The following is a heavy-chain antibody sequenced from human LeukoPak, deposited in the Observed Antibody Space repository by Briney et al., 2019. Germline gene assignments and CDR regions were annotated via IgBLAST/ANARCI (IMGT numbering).Heavy chain of an antibody. J-gene: IGHJ6*03. V-gene: IGHV7-4-1*02. CDR1: GYSFTTYV. CDR3: ARGIGIGVVLMVHGDMDV. Sequence: GASVKDSCKASGYSFTTYVIYWVRQAPGEGLEWMGWINTDTGKPTYVQGFTGRFVLSLDTSVTTAYIQISSLKAEDSAVYYCARGIGIGVVLMVHGDMDVWGKGSTVTVS. CDR2: INTDTGKP. D-gene: IGHD2-8*01.